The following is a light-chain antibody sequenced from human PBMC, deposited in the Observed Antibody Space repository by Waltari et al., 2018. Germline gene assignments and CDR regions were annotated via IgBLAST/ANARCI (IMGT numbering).Light chain of an antibody. CDR1: QDISND. Sequence: DIQMTQSPSSLSASVGDRVTITCQASQDISNDLNWYQQKPGKAPKLLIYDASNLETGVPSRFSGSGSGTDFTFTISSLQPEDIATYYCQQYDNLPLPFGGGTKVEIK. V-gene: IGKV1-33*01. J-gene: IGKJ4*01. CDR2: DAS. CDR3: QQYDNLPLP.